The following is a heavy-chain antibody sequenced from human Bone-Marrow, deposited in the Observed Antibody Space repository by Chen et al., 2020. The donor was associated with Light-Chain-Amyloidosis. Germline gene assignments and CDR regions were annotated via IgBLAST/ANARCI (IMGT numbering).Heavy chain of an antibody. CDR2: LYPDDSDA. Sequence: KGSGYTFPNYWIGWVRQMPGKGLEWMGVLYPDDSDARYSPSFEGQVTISADKSITTAYLQWRSLKASDTAMYYCARRRDGYNFDYWGQGTLVTVSS. CDR3: ARRRDGYNFDY. D-gene: IGHD5-12*01. CDR1: GYTFPNYW. V-gene: IGHV5-51*01. J-gene: IGHJ4*02.